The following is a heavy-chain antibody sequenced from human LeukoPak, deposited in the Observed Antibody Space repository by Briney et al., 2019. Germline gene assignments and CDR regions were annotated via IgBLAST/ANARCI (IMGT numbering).Heavy chain of an antibody. Sequence: GGSLRLSCAASGFTVSSNYMSWVRQAPGKGLEWVSAIYRGGSTYYADSVKGRFTISRDNSKNTLYLQMNSLRAEDTAVYYCARDVAATGNWYFDLWGRGTLVTVSS. J-gene: IGHJ2*01. CDR3: ARDVAATGNWYFDL. V-gene: IGHV3-53*01. CDR2: IYRGGST. CDR1: GFTVSSNY. D-gene: IGHD6-13*01.